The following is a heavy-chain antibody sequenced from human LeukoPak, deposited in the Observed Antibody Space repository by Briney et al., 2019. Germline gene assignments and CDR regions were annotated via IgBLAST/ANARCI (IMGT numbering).Heavy chain of an antibody. J-gene: IGHJ6*02. V-gene: IGHV4-39*01. CDR3: ARARPRGKYYYYGMDV. CDR1: GDSISSRSYY. Sequence: SETLSLTCSVSGDSISSRSYYWGWIRQPPGKGLEWIGSFYYSGSTYYNPSLRSRVTISVDTSKNQFSLKLSSVTAADTAVYYCARARPRGKYYYYGMDVWGQGTTVTVSS. D-gene: IGHD3-16*01. CDR2: FYYSGST.